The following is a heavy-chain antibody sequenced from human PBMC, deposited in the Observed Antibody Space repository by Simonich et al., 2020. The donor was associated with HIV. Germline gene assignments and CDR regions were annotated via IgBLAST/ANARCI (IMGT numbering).Heavy chain of an antibody. D-gene: IGHD3-3*01. V-gene: IGHV3-11*04. CDR2: ISKSGIII. CDR3: ARVFKIYYYMDV. Sequence: QVQLVESGGGLVKPGGSLRLSCAASGFTFSDHYMSWIRQAPGKGLEWVSHISKSGIIIYYADSVKGRFTISRDNAKNSLYLQMNSLRAEDTAVYYCARVFKIYYYMDVWGKGTTVTVAS. CDR1: GFTFSDHY. J-gene: IGHJ6*03.